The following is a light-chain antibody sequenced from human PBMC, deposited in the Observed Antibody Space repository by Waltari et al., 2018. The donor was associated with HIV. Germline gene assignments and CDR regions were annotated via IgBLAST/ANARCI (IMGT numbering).Light chain of an antibody. Sequence: QSVLTQPPSVSAAPGQKVTISCSGSSSNIGNNYVSWYQQLPGTAPKLLIYDNKKRPSGIPDRVSGSKSGTSATLGITELQTGDEADYYCGTWDSSLSAVVFGGGTKLTVL. CDR1: SSNIGNNY. V-gene: IGLV1-51*01. CDR3: GTWDSSLSAVV. J-gene: IGLJ2*01. CDR2: DNK.